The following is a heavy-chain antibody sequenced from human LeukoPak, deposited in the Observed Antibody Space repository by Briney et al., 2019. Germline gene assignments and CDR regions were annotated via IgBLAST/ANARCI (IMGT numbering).Heavy chain of an antibody. CDR3: MSQPNYYAFF. CDR2: ITSSGSTI. CDR1: GFSFSTYS. V-gene: IGHV3-48*02. J-gene: IGHJ4*02. D-gene: IGHD3-10*01. Sequence: PGGSLRLSCAVSGFSFSTYSMNWVRQAPGKGLEWVSYITSSGSTINYADSVKGRFTISRDNAKNSLYLQMNSLRDEDTAVYCCMSQPNYYAFFWGQGTLVTVSS.